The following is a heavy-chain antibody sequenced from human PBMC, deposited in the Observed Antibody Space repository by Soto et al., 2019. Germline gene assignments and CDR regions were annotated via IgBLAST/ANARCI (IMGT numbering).Heavy chain of an antibody. Sequence: QVQLVESGGGVVQPGRSLRLSCAASGFTFSSYGMHWVRQAPGKGLEWVAVIWFDGSNKFYADSVKGRFTISRDNSKNTVSLQMNSLRDEDSAAYYCATTGPYWGQGTLVNVSS. CDR2: IWFDGSNK. CDR1: GFTFSSYG. V-gene: IGHV3-33*01. J-gene: IGHJ4*02. CDR3: ATTGPY.